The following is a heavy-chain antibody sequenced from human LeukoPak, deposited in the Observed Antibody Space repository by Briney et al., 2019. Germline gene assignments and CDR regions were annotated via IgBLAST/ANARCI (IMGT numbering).Heavy chain of an antibody. CDR2: INHSGST. D-gene: IGHD6-13*01. Sequence: PSETLSLTCAVYGGSFSAYYWSWVRQTPGKGLEWIAEINHSGSTNYNPSLKSRVTISVDTSKNQFSLKLSSVTAADTAVYYCARYARTRRAYIAAASSYFDYWGQGTLVTVSS. CDR3: ARYARTRRAYIAAASSYFDY. V-gene: IGHV4-34*01. CDR1: GGSFSAYY. J-gene: IGHJ4*02.